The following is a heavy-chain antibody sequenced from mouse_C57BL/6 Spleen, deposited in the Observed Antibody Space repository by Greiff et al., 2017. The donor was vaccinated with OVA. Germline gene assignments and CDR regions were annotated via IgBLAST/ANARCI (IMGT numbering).Heavy chain of an antibody. Sequence: VQLKQSGPGLVKPSQSLSLTCSVTGYSITSGYYWNWIRQFPGNKLEWMGYISYDGSNNYNPSLKNRISITRDTSKNQFFLKLNSVTTEDTATYYCAGGIGYPYYFDYWGQGTTLTVSS. V-gene: IGHV3-6*01. D-gene: IGHD2-14*01. J-gene: IGHJ2*01. CDR3: AGGIGYPYYFDY. CDR2: ISYDGSN. CDR1: GYSITSGYY.